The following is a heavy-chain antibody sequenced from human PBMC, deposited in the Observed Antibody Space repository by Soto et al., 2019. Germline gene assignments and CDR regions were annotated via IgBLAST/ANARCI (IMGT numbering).Heavy chain of an antibody. CDR2: ITWSSGYI. J-gene: IGHJ4*02. CDR3: AKGTYDSSGYYTAPDY. V-gene: IGHV3-9*01. CDR1: RSTLANIS. Sequence: FRSPSCAVSRSTLANISTGWERPAPGRGLEWVSGITWSSGYIGYADSVKGRFTISKDNAKNSLYLKMNSLRPEDTAVYYCAKGTYDSSGYYTAPDYWGQGTLVTVSS. D-gene: IGHD3-22*01.